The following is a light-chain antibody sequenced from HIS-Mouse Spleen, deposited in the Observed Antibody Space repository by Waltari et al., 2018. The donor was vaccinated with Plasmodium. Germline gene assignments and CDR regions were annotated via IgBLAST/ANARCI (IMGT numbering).Light chain of an antibody. V-gene: IGLV3-27*01. CDR3: YSAADNNLV. J-gene: IGLJ3*02. CDR1: VLAKKY. CDR2: KDS. Sequence: SYELTQPSSVSVSPGQTDRITCPGDVLAKKYARWFQQKPGQAPVLVIYKDSERPSGIPERFSGSSSGTTVTLTISGAQVEDEADYYCYSAADNNLVFGGGTKLTVL.